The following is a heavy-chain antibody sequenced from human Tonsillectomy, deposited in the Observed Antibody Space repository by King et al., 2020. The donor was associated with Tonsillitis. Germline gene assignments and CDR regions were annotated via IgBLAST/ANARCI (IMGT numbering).Heavy chain of an antibody. D-gene: IGHD3-3*01. CDR3: AKPARDDDFWGGYYSDY. Sequence: QLVQSGGGLVQPGGSLRLSCAASGFTFSSSVIKWVRQAPGKGLEWGSAISGGGDSTYYADSVKGRFTISRDNSKNMLYLQMSSLRAEGTAVDYCAKPARDDDFWGGYYSDYWGQGTLVTVSS. CDR2: ISGGGDST. CDR1: GFTFSSSV. V-gene: IGHV3-23*04. J-gene: IGHJ4*02.